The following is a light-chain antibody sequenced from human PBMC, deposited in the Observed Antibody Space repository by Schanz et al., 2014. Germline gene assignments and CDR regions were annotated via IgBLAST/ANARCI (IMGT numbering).Light chain of an antibody. Sequence: QSVLTQPPSASGPPGQTVSISCSGSSSNIGSNAVTWYQVLPGRAPKLLIYNSSQRPSRVPDRFSASKSATSASLAISGLQSEDEGDYFCAAWDGSLHAWVFGGGTKLTVL. CDR1: SSNIGSNA. CDR2: NSS. CDR3: AAWDGSLHAWV. V-gene: IGLV1-44*01. J-gene: IGLJ3*02.